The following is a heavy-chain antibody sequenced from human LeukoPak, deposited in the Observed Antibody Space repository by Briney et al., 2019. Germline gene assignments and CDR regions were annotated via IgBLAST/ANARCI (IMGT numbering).Heavy chain of an antibody. J-gene: IGHJ6*04. V-gene: IGHV4-59*01. CDR3: ARVGLAAGPNYYGMDV. D-gene: IGHD6-13*01. CDR1: GGSISTYY. CDR2: IYYTGST. Sequence: SETLSLTCSVSGGSISTYYWTWIRQPPGKGLEWIGYIYYTGSTIYHPSLKSRATISVDMSKNQFSLKLSSVTAADTAVYYCARVGLAAGPNYYGMDVWGKRTTVTVSS.